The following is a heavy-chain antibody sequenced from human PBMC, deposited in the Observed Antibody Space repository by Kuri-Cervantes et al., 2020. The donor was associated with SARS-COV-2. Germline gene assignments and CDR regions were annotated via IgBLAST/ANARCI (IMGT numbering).Heavy chain of an antibody. CDR3: ARDAVLAAGYFDY. D-gene: IGHD6-13*01. Sequence: SVKVSCKASGGTFSGYAISWVRRAPGQGLEWMGGIIPMFGITNYAQKFQGRLTITADESTSTAYMELSRLRSDDTAVYYCARDAVLAAGYFDYWGQGTLVTVSS. CDR1: GGTFSGYA. CDR2: IIPMFGIT. V-gene: IGHV1-69*13. J-gene: IGHJ4*02.